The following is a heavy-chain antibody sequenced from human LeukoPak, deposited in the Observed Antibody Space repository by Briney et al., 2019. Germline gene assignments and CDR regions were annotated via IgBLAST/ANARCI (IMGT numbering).Heavy chain of an antibody. Sequence: GASVKVSCKASGYTFTSYGISWVRQAPGQGLEWMGWISAYNGNTNYAQELQGRVTMTTDTSTSTAYMELRSLRSDDTAVYYCARDLVDDYYDSSGYYLGVFFDYWGQGTLVTVSS. J-gene: IGHJ4*02. D-gene: IGHD3-22*01. CDR2: ISAYNGNT. CDR1: GYTFTSYG. V-gene: IGHV1-18*01. CDR3: ARDLVDDYYDSSGYYLGVFFDY.